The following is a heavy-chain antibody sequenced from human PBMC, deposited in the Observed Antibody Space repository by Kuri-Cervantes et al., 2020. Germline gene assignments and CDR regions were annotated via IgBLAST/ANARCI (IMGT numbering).Heavy chain of an antibody. CDR1: GFTFDDYA. CDR2: IYSGGSI. V-gene: IGHV3-20*04. CDR3: ARDLRGLHDYDDFGYYYGLDV. Sequence: GESLKISCAASGFTFDDYAMHWVRQAPGKGLEWVSVIYSGGSIYYADSVKGRFTISRDNAKNSLYLQMNSLRAEDTAIYYCARDLRGLHDYDDFGYYYGLDVWGQGTTVTVSS. J-gene: IGHJ6*02. D-gene: IGHD4-17*01.